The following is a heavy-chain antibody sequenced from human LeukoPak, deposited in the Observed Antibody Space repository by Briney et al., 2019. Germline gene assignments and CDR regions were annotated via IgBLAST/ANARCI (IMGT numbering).Heavy chain of an antibody. V-gene: IGHV4-38-2*01. CDR2: IYYSWGM. CDR3: ARNVTAGFFDY. J-gene: IGHJ4*02. CDR1: GSSITSDYF. D-gene: IGHD1-1*01. Sequence: SETLSLTCAVSGSSITSDYFWGWIRQPPGKGLEWIATIYYSWGMYFNPSLKSRVTISLDASKNQFSPKMTSLTAADTAIYYCARNVTAGFFDYWGQGILVTVSS.